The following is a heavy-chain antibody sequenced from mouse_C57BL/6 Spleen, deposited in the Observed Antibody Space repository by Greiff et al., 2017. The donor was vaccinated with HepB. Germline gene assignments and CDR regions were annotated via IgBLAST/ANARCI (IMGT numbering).Heavy chain of an antibody. CDR3: AKEALFITTVVAKDDAMDY. V-gene: IGHV1-26*01. D-gene: IGHD1-1*01. Sequence: EVQLQQSGPELVKPGASVKISCKASGYTFTDYYMNWVKQSHGKSLEWIGDINPNNGGTSSNQKFKGKATLTVDKSSSTAYMELRSLTSEDSAVYYCAKEALFITTVVAKDDAMDYWGQGTSVTVSS. CDR2: INPNNGGT. J-gene: IGHJ4*01. CDR1: GYTFTDYY.